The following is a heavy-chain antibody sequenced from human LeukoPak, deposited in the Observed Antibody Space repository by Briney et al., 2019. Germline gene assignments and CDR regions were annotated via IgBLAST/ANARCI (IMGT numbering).Heavy chain of an antibody. V-gene: IGHV3-30*02. CDR1: GFTFSSYG. CDR3: AKDKGDAFDI. J-gene: IGHJ3*02. Sequence: PGGSLRLSCAASGFTFSSYGKHWVRQAPGKGLEWVAFIWYDGSNKYYADSVKGRFTISRDNSKNTLYLQMNSLRAEDTAVYYCAKDKGDAFDIWGQGTMVTVSS. CDR2: IWYDGSNK.